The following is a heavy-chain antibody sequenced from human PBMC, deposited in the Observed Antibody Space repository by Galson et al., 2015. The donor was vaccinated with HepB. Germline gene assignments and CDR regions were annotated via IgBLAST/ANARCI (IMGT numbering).Heavy chain of an antibody. CDR2: INHSGST. J-gene: IGHJ1*01. CDR1: GGSFSGYY. D-gene: IGHD6-19*01. Sequence: ETLSLTCAVYGGSFSGYYWSWIRQPPGKGLEWIGEINHSGSTNYNPSLKSRVTISVDTSKNQFSLKLSSVTAADTAVYYCARGIAVAGISYFQRWGQGTLVTVSS. V-gene: IGHV4-34*01. CDR3: ARGIAVAGISYFQR.